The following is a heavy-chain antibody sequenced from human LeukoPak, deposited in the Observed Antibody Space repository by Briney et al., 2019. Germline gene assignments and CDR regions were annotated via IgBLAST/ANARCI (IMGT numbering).Heavy chain of an antibody. CDR2: INPNSGGT. V-gene: IGHV1-2*02. Sequence: ASVKVSCKASGYTFTGYYIHWVRQAPGQGLEWMGWINPNSGGTNYAQKFQVRGTMTRDTSISTAYMELSRLRSDDTAVYYCARVNMWGTIVAGLDYWGQGTLVTVSS. CDR3: ARVNMWGTIVAGLDY. CDR1: GYTFTGYY. J-gene: IGHJ4*02. D-gene: IGHD5-12*01.